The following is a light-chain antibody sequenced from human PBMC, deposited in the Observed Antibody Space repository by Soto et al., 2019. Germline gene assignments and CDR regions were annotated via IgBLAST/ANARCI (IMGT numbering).Light chain of an antibody. J-gene: IGLJ1*01. V-gene: IGLV2-23*01. CDR1: SSDVGSYNL. CDR3: CSFAGSATYV. Sequence: QSALTQPASVSGSPGQSITISCTGTSSDVGSYNLVSWYQQYPGKAPKLMIYEASKRPSGISDRFSGSKSGNTASRTISGLQAEDEAHYYCCSFAGSATYVFGTGTKLTVL. CDR2: EAS.